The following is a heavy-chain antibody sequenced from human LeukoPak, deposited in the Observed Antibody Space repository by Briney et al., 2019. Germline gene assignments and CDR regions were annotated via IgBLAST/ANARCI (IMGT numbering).Heavy chain of an antibody. V-gene: IGHV4-59*01. Sequence: SETLSLTCTVSGGSISSYYWSWIRQPPGKGLEWIGHIYYSGSTNYNPSLKSRVTISVDTSKNQFSLKLSSVTAADTAVYYCARHSSGWYYGLDYWGQGTLVTVSS. CDR3: ARHSSGWYYGLDY. CDR2: IYYSGST. D-gene: IGHD6-19*01. J-gene: IGHJ4*02. CDR1: GGSISSYY.